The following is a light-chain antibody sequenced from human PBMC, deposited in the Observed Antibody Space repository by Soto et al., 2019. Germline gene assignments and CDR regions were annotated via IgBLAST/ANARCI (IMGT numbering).Light chain of an antibody. V-gene: IGLV2-14*01. CDR2: EVS. Sequence: QSVLTQPASVSGSPGQSITISCTGTSSDVGGYNYVSWYQQHPGKAPKLMIYEVSNRPSGVSNRFSGSKSGNTASLTISGLQAEDEADYYCSSYTSSSTRFGTGTKLTVL. CDR1: SSDVGGYNY. J-gene: IGLJ1*01. CDR3: SSYTSSSTR.